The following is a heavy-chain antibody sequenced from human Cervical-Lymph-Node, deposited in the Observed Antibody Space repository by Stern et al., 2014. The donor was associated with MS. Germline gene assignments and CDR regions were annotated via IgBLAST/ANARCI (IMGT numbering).Heavy chain of an antibody. V-gene: IGHV7-4-1*02. CDR2: INTNTGNP. Sequence: QVQLVQSGSELKKPGASVKVSCRTSGYTFTTYAVNWVRQAPGQGLEWMGWINTNTGNPTYAQGFTGRFVFSSDTSVGTAYLQISSLQAEDTAVYFCARRRTSCNNEECSFWYFDLWGRGTLVTVSS. CDR1: GYTFTTYA. CDR3: ARRRTSCNNEECSFWYFDL. D-gene: IGHD2-8*01. J-gene: IGHJ2*01.